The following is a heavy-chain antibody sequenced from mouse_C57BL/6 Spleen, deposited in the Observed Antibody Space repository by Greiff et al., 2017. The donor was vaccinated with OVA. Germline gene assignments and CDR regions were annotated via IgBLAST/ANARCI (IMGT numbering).Heavy chain of an antibody. CDR1: GFSLTSYG. D-gene: IGHD2-4*01. Sequence: QVQLQQSGPGLVQPSQSLSITCTVSGFSLTSYGVHWVRQSPGKGLEWLGVIWSGGSTDYNAAFIPRLSISKDNSKSQVFFKMNSLQADDTAIYYCASYYDYGTGTGAMDYWGQGTSVTVSS. V-gene: IGHV2-2*01. CDR2: IWSGGST. J-gene: IGHJ4*01. CDR3: ASYYDYGTGTGAMDY.